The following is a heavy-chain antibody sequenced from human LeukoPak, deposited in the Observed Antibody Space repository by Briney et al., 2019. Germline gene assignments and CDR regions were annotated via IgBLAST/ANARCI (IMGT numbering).Heavy chain of an antibody. D-gene: IGHD3-10*01. CDR2: ISGSGGST. V-gene: IGHV3-23*01. CDR1: GFTFSSYA. J-gene: IGHJ4*02. Sequence: GGSLRLSCAASGFTFSSYAMSWVRQAPGKGLEWVSAISGSGGSTYYADSVKGRFTISRDNSKNTLYLQMNSLRAEDTAVYYCAKDRLRGVIPNYFDYWGQGTLVTVSS. CDR3: AKDRLRGVIPNYFDY.